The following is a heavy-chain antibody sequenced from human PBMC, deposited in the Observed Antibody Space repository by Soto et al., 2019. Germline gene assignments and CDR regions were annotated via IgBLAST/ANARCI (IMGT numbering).Heavy chain of an antibody. Sequence: ASVKVSCKVSGYTLTELSMHWVRQAPGKGLEWMGGFDPEGGETIYAQKFQGRVTMTEDTSTDTAYMELSSLRSEDTAVYYCATINLGYCSGGSFLDYWGQGTLVIGSS. CDR3: ATINLGYCSGGSFLDY. J-gene: IGHJ4*02. D-gene: IGHD2-15*01. CDR2: FDPEGGET. V-gene: IGHV1-24*01. CDR1: GYTLTELS.